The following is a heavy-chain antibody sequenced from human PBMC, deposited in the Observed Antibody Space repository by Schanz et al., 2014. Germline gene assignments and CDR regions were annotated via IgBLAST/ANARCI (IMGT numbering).Heavy chain of an antibody. V-gene: IGHV3-23*04. CDR3: AKYRGYYRVSGSYRELEY. CDR1: GFTFSAYA. D-gene: IGHD3-10*01. CDR2: ISASGGTT. Sequence: VQLVESGGGVVQPGGSLRLSCAASGFTFSAYAMTWVRQIPGKGLEWVSAISASGGTTYYADSVKGRFTISRDNSKNTLYLQMNSLRPEDTAVYYCAKYRGYYRVSGSYRELEYWGQGTLVTVSS. J-gene: IGHJ4*02.